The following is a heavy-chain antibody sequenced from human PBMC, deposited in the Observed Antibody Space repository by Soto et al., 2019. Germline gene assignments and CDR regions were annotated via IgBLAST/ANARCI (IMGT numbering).Heavy chain of an antibody. CDR2: ISSTTNYI. V-gene: IGHV3-21*06. CDR3: ARESEDLTSNFDY. CDR1: GFTFTRYS. Sequence: EVQLVESGGGLVKPGGSLRLSCAASGFTFTRYSKNWVRQAPRKGLEWVSSISSTTNYIYYGDPMKCRFTISRDNAKNSLYLEMNSLRAEDTAVYYGARESEDLTSNFDYWGQGTLVTVSS. J-gene: IGHJ4*02.